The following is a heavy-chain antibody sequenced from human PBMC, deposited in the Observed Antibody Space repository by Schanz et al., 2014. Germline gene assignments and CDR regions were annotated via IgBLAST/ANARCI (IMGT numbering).Heavy chain of an antibody. D-gene: IGHD3-3*01. Sequence: QVQLVESGGGLVKPGGSLRLSCAASGFTFNDYYMSWIRQAPGKGLEWVSYISGSSRTIYYADSMKGRFTVSRDNAENALYLQMNSLRAEDTAVYYCVRDSFFAFDYWGQGTLVTVSS. J-gene: IGHJ4*02. CDR3: VRDSFFAFDY. CDR1: GFTFNDYY. CDR2: ISGSSRTI. V-gene: IGHV3-11*04.